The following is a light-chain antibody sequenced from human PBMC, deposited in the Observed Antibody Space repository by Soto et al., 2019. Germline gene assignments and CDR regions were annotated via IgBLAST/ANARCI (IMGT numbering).Light chain of an antibody. J-gene: IGLJ1*01. CDR3: SSYTSSSLHV. V-gene: IGLV2-18*02. CDR2: NVN. Sequence: QSVLIQPPSVSGSPGQSVTISCTGTSSVVGSYDYVSWYQQHPGTVPKPMIYNVNTQPSGVPDRFSGSKSGNTASLTISGLQAEDEADYYCSSYTSSSLHVFGTGTKVTVL. CDR1: SSVVGSYDY.